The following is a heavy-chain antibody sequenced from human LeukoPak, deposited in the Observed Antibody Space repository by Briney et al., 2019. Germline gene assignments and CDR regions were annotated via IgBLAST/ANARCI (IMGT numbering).Heavy chain of an antibody. CDR3: ARVSSGSYFRDAFDI. D-gene: IGHD1-26*01. J-gene: IGHJ3*02. V-gene: IGHV4-34*01. Sequence: SETLSLTCAVYGGSFSGYYWSWIRQPPGKGLEWIGEINHSGSTNYNPSLKSRVTISVDTSKNQFSLKLSSVTAADTAVYYCARVSSGSYFRDAFDIWGQGTMVTVSS. CDR1: GGSFSGYY. CDR2: INHSGST.